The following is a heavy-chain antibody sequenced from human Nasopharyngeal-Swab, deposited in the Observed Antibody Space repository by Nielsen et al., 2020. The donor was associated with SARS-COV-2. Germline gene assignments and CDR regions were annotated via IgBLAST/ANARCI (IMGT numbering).Heavy chain of an antibody. J-gene: IGHJ6*03. D-gene: IGHD3-16*01. CDR1: GDSIRFSNW. CDR3: ARVRGVPDYYMDV. V-gene: IGHV4-4*02. Sequence: SQTLSLTCDVSGDSIRFSNWWSWVRQPPGKGLEWIGEVYYNGNTNYNPSLKSRVTISVDRSKNQFSLKLSSVTAADTAVYYCARVRGVPDYYMDVWGKGTTVTVSS. CDR2: VYYNGNT.